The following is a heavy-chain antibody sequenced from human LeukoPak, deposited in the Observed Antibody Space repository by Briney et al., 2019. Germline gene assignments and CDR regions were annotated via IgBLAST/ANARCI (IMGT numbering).Heavy chain of an antibody. CDR1: DYTFISYG. V-gene: IGHV1-18*01. CDR2: ISAYNGYT. Sequence: ASVKVSCKASDYTFISYGINWARQAPGQGLEWMGWISAYNGYTDYAQKLQGRVTMTTDTSTSTAYMELRSLRSDDTAVYYCARAPYSSSSWIDYWGQGALVTVSS. CDR3: ARAPYSSSSWIDY. J-gene: IGHJ4*02. D-gene: IGHD6-6*01.